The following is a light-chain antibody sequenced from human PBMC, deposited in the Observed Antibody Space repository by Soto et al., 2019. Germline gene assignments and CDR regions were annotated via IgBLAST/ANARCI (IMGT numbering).Light chain of an antibody. CDR1: QSVSSSY. CDR2: GAS. V-gene: IGKV3-20*01. Sequence: EIVLTQSPGTLSLSPGERATLSCRASQSVSSSYLAWYQQKPGQAPRLLIYGASSRATVITDRFSGSGSGTDFTLTISRLEPEDFAVYYCQQYGSSPSWTFGQGTKVEIK. CDR3: QQYGSSPSWT. J-gene: IGKJ1*01.